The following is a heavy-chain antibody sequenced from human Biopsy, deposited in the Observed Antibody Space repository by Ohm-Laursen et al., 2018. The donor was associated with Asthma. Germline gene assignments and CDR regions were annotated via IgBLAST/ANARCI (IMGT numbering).Heavy chain of an antibody. CDR1: RFTYE. D-gene: IGHD6-19*01. CDR2: ISYDGSSI. CDR3: AREGVAGTHIED. J-gene: IGHJ4*02. V-gene: IGHV3-30-3*01. Sequence: SLRLSCAASRFTYEMHWVRQAPGKGLEWAAVISYDGSSIYYADSVKGRFTISRDNSKNALSLQMNSLTAEDTAVYYCAREGVAGTHIEDWGQGTLVTVSS.